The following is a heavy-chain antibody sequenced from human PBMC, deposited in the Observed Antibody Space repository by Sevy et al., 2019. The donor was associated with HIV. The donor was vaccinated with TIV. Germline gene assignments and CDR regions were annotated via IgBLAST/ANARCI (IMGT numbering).Heavy chain of an antibody. V-gene: IGHV3-7*01. J-gene: IGHJ5*02. CDR3: ARDPYWGALDR. CDR1: GFTFSDFW. CDR2: INQDGRHI. Sequence: GGSLRLSCEVSGFTFSDFWMTWVRQSPGKGLEWLAYINQDGRHINSLDSVRGRFTISRDNAKNSLYLQMDSLRAEDTAIYYWARDPYWGALDRWGQGTLVTVSS. D-gene: IGHD7-27*01.